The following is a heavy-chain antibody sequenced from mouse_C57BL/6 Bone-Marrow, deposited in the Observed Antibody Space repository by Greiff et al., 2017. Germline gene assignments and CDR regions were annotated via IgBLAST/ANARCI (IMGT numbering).Heavy chain of an antibody. Sequence: DVHLVESGGGLVKPGGSLKLSCAASGFTFSSYTMSWVRQTPEKRLEWVATISGGGGNTNYPDSVKGRVTFTRDNAKNTLYMQMSRLRSEDTALYYCARGYYYGGAYWGQGTLVTVSA. CDR3: ARGYYYGGAY. V-gene: IGHV5-9*01. CDR2: ISGGGGNT. D-gene: IGHD1-1*01. CDR1: GFTFSSYT. J-gene: IGHJ3*01.